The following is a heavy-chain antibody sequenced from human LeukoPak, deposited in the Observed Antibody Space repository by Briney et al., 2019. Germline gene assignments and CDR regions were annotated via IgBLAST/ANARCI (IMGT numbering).Heavy chain of an antibody. D-gene: IGHD3-9*01. J-gene: IGHJ4*02. CDR1: GFTFNSFA. V-gene: IGHV3-23*01. Sequence: GGSLRLSCAASGFTFNSFAMSWVRQAPGKGLEWVSTITDSGDSTYSADSVKGRFTISRDNSKNALYLQMNSLRAEDTAVYYCARGLRRYFDWLIDYWGQGTLVTVSS. CDR2: ITDSGDST. CDR3: ARGLRRYFDWLIDY.